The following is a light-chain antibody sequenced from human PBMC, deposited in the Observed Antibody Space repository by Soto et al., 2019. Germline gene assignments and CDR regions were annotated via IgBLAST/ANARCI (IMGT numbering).Light chain of an antibody. Sequence: QSALTQPTAASGSPGQSVTISCTGTSSDVGGYNYVSWYRQHPGKAPKLMIYEVSKRPSGVPDRFSGSKSGNTASLTVSGFQAEDEADYFCSSYAGSNIPYVFGTGTKLTVL. J-gene: IGLJ1*01. CDR2: EVS. CDR3: SSYAGSNIPYV. V-gene: IGLV2-8*01. CDR1: SSDVGGYNY.